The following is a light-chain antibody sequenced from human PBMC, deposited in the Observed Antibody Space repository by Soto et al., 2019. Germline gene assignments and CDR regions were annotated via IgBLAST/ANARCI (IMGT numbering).Light chain of an antibody. J-gene: IGLJ2*01. Sequence: QSVLTQPPSASGSPGQSVTISCTGTSSDVGGYNYVSWYQQHPGKAPKLMIYEVSKRPSGVPDRFSGSKSDNTASLTVSGLQAEDEADYYCSSYAGSHTVFGGGTKLTVL. CDR1: SSDVGGYNY. V-gene: IGLV2-8*01. CDR3: SSYAGSHTV. CDR2: EVS.